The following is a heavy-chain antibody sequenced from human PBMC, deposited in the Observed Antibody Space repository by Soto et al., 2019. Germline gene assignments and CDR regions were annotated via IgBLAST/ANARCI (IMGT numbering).Heavy chain of an antibody. V-gene: IGHV3-7*03. J-gene: IGHJ3*02. D-gene: IGHD7-27*01. CDR1: GFTFSSYW. CDR3: ARDLLGGKLGSHDI. CDR2: IKQDGSEK. Sequence: GGSLRLSCAASGFTFSSYWMSWVRQAPGKGLEWVANIKQDGSEKYYVDSVKGRFTISRDNAKNSLYLQMNSLRAEDTAVYYCARDLLGGKLGSHDIWGQGTMVTVSS.